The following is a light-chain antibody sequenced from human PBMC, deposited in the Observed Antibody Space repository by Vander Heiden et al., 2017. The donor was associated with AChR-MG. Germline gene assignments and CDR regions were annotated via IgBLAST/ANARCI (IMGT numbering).Light chain of an antibody. CDR2: LGS. V-gene: IGKV2-28*01. Sequence: DIVMTQSPLSLPVTPGEPASISCRSSQPLLHDNGYDYLDWYLQKPGQSPQLLIYLGSNRASGVPDRFSGGGSGTDFTLKISRVEAEDVGIYYCMQALQTPRTFGQGTKLEIK. CDR3: MQALQTPRT. J-gene: IGKJ2*01. CDR1: QPLLHDNGYDY.